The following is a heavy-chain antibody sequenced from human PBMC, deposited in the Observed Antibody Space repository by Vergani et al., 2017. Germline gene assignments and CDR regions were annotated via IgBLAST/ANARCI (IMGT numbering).Heavy chain of an antibody. CDR3: ARDLRTLPPIDVVPAAMPAVAFQLFDY. J-gene: IGHJ4*02. Sequence: QVQLVQSGAEVKKPGASVKVSCKASGYTFTSYGISWVRQAPGQGLEWMGWISAYNGNTNYAQKLQGRVTMTTDTSTSTAYMELRSLRSDDTAVYYCARDLRTLPPIDVVPAAMPAVAFQLFDYCGEGTLVTVSS. D-gene: IGHD2-2*01. CDR1: GYTFTSYG. CDR2: ISAYNGNT. V-gene: IGHV1-18*01.